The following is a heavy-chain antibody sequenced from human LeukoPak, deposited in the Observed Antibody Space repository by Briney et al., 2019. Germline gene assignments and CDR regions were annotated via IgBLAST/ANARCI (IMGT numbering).Heavy chain of an antibody. D-gene: IGHD3-3*01. Sequence: GGSLRLSCAASGFTFSSYSMNWVRQAPGKGLEWVSSISSSSSYIYYADSVKGRFTISRDNAKNSLYLQMNSLRAEDTGVYYCAKDHYWSIDYWGRGTLVTVSS. J-gene: IGHJ4*02. CDR3: AKDHYWSIDY. CDR1: GFTFSSYS. CDR2: ISSSSSYI. V-gene: IGHV3-21*01.